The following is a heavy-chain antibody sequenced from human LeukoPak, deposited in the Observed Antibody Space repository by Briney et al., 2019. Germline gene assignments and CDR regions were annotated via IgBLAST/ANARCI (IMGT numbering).Heavy chain of an antibody. CDR3: ARGRLYYYGSGSYKVDP. V-gene: IGHV1-8*01. CDR1: GYTFTSYD. D-gene: IGHD3-10*01. J-gene: IGHJ5*02. CDR2: MNPNSGNT. Sequence: ASVKVSCKASGYTFTSYDINWVRQATGQGLGWMGWMNPNSGNTGYAQKFQGRVTMTRNTSISTAYMELSSLRSEDTAVYYCARGRLYYYGSGSYKVDPWGQGTLVTVSS.